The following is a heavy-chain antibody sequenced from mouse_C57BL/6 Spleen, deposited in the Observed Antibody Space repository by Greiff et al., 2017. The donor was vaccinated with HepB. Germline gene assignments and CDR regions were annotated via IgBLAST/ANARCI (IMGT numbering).Heavy chain of an antibody. CDR2: IYPGDGDT. CDR3: ASTVVATDYFDY. CDR1: GYAFSSSW. D-gene: IGHD1-1*01. Sequence: QVQLQQSGPELVKPGASVKISCKASGYAFSSSWMNWVKQRPGKGLEWIGRIYPGDGDTNYNGKFKGKATLTAAKSSSTAYMQLSSLTSEDSAVYFCASTVVATDYFDYWGQGTTLTVSS. V-gene: IGHV1-82*01. J-gene: IGHJ2*01.